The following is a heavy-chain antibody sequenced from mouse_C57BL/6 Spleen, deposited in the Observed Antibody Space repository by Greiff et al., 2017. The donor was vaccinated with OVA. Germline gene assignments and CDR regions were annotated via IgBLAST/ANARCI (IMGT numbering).Heavy chain of an antibody. V-gene: IGHV14-4*01. J-gene: IGHJ3*01. Sequence: EVQLQQSGAELVRPGASVKLSCTASGFNIKDDYMHWVKQRPEQGLEWIGWIDPENGDTEYASKFQGKATIPADTSSNTAYLQLSSLTSEDTAVYYCTSSPHYYGSSRFAYWGQGTLVTVSA. CDR2: IDPENGDT. CDR1: GFNIKDDY. CDR3: TSSPHYYGSSRFAY. D-gene: IGHD1-1*01.